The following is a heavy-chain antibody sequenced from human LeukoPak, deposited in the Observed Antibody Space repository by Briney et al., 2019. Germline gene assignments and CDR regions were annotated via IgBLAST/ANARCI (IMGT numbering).Heavy chain of an antibody. CDR1: GFTFSDYY. J-gene: IGHJ4*02. CDR2: ISSSGSTI. V-gene: IGHV3-11*01. CDR3: ARSSDCGGDCYEYYFDY. Sequence: PGGSLRLSCAASGFTFSDYYMSWIRQAPGKGLEWVSYISSSGSTIYYVDSVKGRFTISRDNAKNSLYLQMNSLRAEDTAVYYCARSSDCGGDCYEYYFDYWGQGTLVTVSS. D-gene: IGHD2-21*02.